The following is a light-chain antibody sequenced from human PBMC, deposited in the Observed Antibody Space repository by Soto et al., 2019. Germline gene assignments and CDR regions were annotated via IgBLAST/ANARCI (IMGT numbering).Light chain of an antibody. CDR1: QSVRSE. V-gene: IGKV3-11*01. Sequence: EIVMTQSKASLSVSPGERVTLSCRASQSVRSELAWYQRKPGQPPRLLIYDASKRATGVPARFSGSGSGTDFTLTITTLEPEDFAVYFCQQRANWPPVTFGQETKVDI. CDR2: DAS. CDR3: QQRANWPPVT. J-gene: IGKJ1*01.